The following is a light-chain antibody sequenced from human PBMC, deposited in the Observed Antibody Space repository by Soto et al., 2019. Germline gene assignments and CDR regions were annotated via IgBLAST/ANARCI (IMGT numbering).Light chain of an antibody. CDR3: QQYGSSLMYT. V-gene: IGKV3-20*01. CDR2: ETS. Sequence: EIVLTQSPGTLSLSPGERATLSCRASQSVSSSYLAWYQQKPGQAPRLLIYETSNRATGIPDRFSGSGCGADFTLTISRLEPEDFAVYYCQQYGSSLMYTFGQGTKLEIK. CDR1: QSVSSSY. J-gene: IGKJ2*01.